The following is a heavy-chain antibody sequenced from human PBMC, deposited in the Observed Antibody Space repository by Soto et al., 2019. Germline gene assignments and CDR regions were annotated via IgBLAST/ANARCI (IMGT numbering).Heavy chain of an antibody. CDR3: AKTLSRSGWSTKRGYYFDY. V-gene: IGHV3-30*18. Sequence: QVQLVESGGGVVQPGRSLRLSCAASGFTFSSYGMHWVRQAPGKGLEWVAVISYDGSNKYYADSVKGRFTISRDNSKNTRFLQMNSLRAEDTAVYYWAKTLSRSGWSTKRGYYFDYWGQGTLVTVSS. CDR2: ISYDGSNK. J-gene: IGHJ4*02. CDR1: GFTFSSYG. D-gene: IGHD6-19*01.